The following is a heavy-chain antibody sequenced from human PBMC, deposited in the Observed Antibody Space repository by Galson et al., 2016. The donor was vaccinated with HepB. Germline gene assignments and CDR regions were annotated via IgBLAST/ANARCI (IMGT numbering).Heavy chain of an antibody. CDR1: GFTFITYA. Sequence: SLRLSCAASGFTFITYAFNWVRQAPGKGLEWVSSISSDSRYTYYAESVKGRFTVSRDNAKNSFYLQVKSLRAEDTALYYCARSGLTGYFDHWGQGALVTVSS. V-gene: IGHV3-21*01. D-gene: IGHD3-9*01. CDR3: ARSGLTGYFDH. J-gene: IGHJ4*02. CDR2: ISSDSRYT.